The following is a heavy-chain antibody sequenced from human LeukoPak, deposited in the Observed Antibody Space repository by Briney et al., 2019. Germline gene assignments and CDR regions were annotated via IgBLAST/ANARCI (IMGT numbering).Heavy chain of an antibody. V-gene: IGHV1-2*02. CDR2: INPNSGGT. D-gene: IGHD1-26*01. CDR3: ARAHGRIVGATGYYYYHMDV. Sequence: ASVKVSCKASGYTFTVYYMHWVRQAPGQGLEWMGWINPNSGGTNYAQKFQGRVTMTRDTSISTAYMELSRLRSDDTAVYYCARAHGRIVGATGYYYYHMDVWGKGTTVTVSS. CDR1: GYTFTVYY. J-gene: IGHJ6*03.